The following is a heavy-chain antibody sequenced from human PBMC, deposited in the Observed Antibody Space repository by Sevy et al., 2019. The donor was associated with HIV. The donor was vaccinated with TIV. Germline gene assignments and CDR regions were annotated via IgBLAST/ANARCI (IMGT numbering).Heavy chain of an antibody. D-gene: IGHD6-19*01. CDR3: ARDIAVAGNYFDY. CDR1: GFTFSSYA. CDR2: ISYDGSNK. J-gene: IGHJ4*02. Sequence: GGSLRLSCAASGFTFSSYAMHWVRQAPGKGLEWVAVISYDGSNKYYADSVKGRFTISRDNSKNMVYLQMNSLRAEDTAVYYCARDIAVAGNYFDYWGQGTLVTVSS. V-gene: IGHV3-30-3*01.